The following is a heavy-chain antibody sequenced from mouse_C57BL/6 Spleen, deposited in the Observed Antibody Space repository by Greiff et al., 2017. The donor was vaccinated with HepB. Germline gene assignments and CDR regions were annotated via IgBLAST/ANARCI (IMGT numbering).Heavy chain of an antibody. D-gene: IGHD2-4*01. CDR2: IWRGGST. Sequence: VKLMESGPGLVQPSQSLSITCTVSGFSLTSYGVHWVRQSPGKGLEWLGVIWRGGSTDYNAAFMSRLSITKDNSKSQVFFKMNSLQADDTAIYYCAKNSYDSSYYAMDYWGQGTSVTVSS. J-gene: IGHJ4*01. V-gene: IGHV2-5*01. CDR3: AKNSYDSSYYAMDY. CDR1: GFSLTSYG.